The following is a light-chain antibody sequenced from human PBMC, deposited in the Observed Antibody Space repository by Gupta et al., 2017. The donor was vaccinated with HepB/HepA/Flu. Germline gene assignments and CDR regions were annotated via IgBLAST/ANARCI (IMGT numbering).Light chain of an antibody. CDR2: DVN. CDR1: SSDVGGYNH. V-gene: IGLV2-14*01. CDR3: SSSTSSITYV. J-gene: IGLJ1*01. Sequence: QSALTQPASVSGSPGQSITISCTGTSSDVGGYNHVSWYQQHPGNAPKLMSQDVNYRPSGVSNRVSGCKSGSTDSITISGLQAEDDAYYDCSSSTSSITYVFGTGTKVTVL.